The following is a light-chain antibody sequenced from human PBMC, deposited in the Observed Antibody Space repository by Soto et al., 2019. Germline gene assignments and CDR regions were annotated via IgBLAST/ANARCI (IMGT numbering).Light chain of an antibody. CDR1: QTISNY. CDR2: AAS. Sequence: DIQMTQSPSSLSASVGDRVTITCRAGQTISNYLNWYQHKPGKAPKLLIYAASNLDRGVPARFSGSGSGTDFTLTISGLQPEDFATYFCQQSYSIPIFTFGQGTKVDIX. CDR3: QQSYSIPIFT. V-gene: IGKV1-39*01. J-gene: IGKJ2*01.